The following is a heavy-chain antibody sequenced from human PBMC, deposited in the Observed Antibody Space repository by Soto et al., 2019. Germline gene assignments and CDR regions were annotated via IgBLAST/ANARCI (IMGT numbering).Heavy chain of an antibody. CDR1: GYPFTSYY. J-gene: IGHJ5*02. D-gene: IGHD6-19*01. V-gene: IGHV1-46*01. CDR3: AREAAVAGTAFDH. CDR2: INVSDGST. Sequence: VSCKASGYPFTSYYLHWVRQAPGQGPEWMGRINVSDGSTRYAQNFQGRVTMTRDTSTTTVYMELSPLRSDDTAVYYCAREAAVAGTAFDHWGQGTLVTVSS.